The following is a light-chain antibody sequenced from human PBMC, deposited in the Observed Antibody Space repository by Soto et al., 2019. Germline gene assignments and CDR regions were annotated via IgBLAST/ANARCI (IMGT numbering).Light chain of an antibody. CDR3: SSYAGSHNLVV. CDR1: SSDVGGYNY. Sequence: QSVLTQPPSASGSPGQSVTISCTGTSSDVGGYNYVSWYQQHPGKAPKLMIYEVSKRPSGVPDRFSGSKSGNTASLTVSGLQAEDEADYYCSSYAGSHNLVVFVGGTQLTVL. V-gene: IGLV2-8*01. CDR2: EVS. J-gene: IGLJ2*01.